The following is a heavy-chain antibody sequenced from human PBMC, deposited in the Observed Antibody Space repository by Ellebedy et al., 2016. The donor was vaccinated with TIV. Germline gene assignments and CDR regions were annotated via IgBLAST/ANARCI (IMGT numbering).Heavy chain of an antibody. V-gene: IGHV1-69*13. CDR3: ARDGPKGSGMDV. D-gene: IGHD3/OR15-3a*01. J-gene: IGHJ6*02. CDR1: GGTFSSYA. CDR2: IIPIFGTA. Sequence: AASVKVSCKASGGTFSSYAISWVRQAPGQGLEWMGGIIPIFGTANYAQKFQGRVTITADESTSTAYMELSSLRSEDTAVYYCARDGPKGSGMDVWGQGTTVTVSS.